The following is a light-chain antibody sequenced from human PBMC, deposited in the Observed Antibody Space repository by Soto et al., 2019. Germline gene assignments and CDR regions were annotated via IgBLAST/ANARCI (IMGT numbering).Light chain of an antibody. J-gene: IGLJ2*01. CDR2: EVY. V-gene: IGLV2-8*01. Sequence: QSAPTQPPSASGSPGQSVTFSCTGTSSDVGGYNYVSWYQQYPGKAPKLMIYEVYKRHSGVPDRFSGSKSGNTASVTVSGLQSEDEADYYCSAYAGSSTWVFGGGTKVTV. CDR1: SSDVGGYNY. CDR3: SAYAGSSTWV.